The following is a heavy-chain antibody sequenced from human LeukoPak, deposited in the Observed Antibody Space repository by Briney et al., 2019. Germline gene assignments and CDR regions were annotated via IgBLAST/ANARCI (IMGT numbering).Heavy chain of an antibody. J-gene: IGHJ6*03. CDR3: ATGLTGTTFYYYYMDV. CDR1: GFTFSSYE. D-gene: IGHD1-20*01. V-gene: IGHV3-48*03. CDR2: ISSSGSTI. Sequence: GGSLRLSCAASGFTFSSYEMNWVRQAPGKGLEWVSYISSSGSTIYYADSVKGRFTISRDNAKNSLYLQMNSLRAEDTAVYYCATGLTGTTFYYYYMDVWGKGTTVTISS.